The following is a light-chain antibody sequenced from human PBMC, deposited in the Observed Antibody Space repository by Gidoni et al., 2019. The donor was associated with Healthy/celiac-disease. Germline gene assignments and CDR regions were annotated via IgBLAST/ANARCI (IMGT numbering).Light chain of an antibody. CDR2: DAS. V-gene: IGKV3-11*01. CDR3: QQRSNWPALT. J-gene: IGKJ4*01. CDR1: QSVSSY. Sequence: EIVLTQSPATLSLSPGERATLSCRASQSVSSYLAWYQQKPGQAPRLLIYDASNRATGIPARFSGSGPGTDFTLTISSLEPEDFAVYYCQQRSNWPALTFXGXTKVEIK.